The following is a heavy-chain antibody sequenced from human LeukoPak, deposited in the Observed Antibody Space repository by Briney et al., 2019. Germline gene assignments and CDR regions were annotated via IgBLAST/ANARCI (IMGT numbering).Heavy chain of an antibody. Sequence: GGSLRLSCAASGFTFSSYWMSWVRQAPGKGLEWVANIKQDGSEKYYVDSVKGRFTISRDNAKNSLYLQMNSLRAEDTAVYYCARDRSYYYDSSGEILGYWGQGTLVTVSS. CDR1: GFTFSSYW. CDR3: ARDRSYYYDSSGEILGY. V-gene: IGHV3-7*01. CDR2: IKQDGSEK. J-gene: IGHJ4*02. D-gene: IGHD3-22*01.